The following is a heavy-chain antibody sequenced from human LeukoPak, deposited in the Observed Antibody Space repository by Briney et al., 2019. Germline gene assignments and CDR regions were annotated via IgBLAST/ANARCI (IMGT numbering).Heavy chain of an antibody. Sequence: GGSLRLSCAAPGFTFSSYAMSWVRQAPGKGLEWVSAISGSGGSTYYADSVKGRFTISRDNSKNTLYLQMNSLRAEDTAVYYCTETTVTAYFDYWGQGTLVTVSS. V-gene: IGHV3-23*01. D-gene: IGHD4-17*01. CDR3: TETTVTAYFDY. CDR1: GFTFSSYA. CDR2: ISGSGGST. J-gene: IGHJ4*02.